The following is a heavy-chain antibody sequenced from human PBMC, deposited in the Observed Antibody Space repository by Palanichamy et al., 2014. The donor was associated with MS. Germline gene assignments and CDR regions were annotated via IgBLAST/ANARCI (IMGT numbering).Heavy chain of an antibody. Sequence: EVQLVESGGGLVQPGRSLRLSCAASGFTFDDYAMHWVRQAPGKGLEWVSGISWNSGSIGYADSVKGRFTISRDNAKNSLYLQMNSLRAEDTALYYCAKGPGCSSTSCYPYYYYGMDVWGQGTTVTVSS. CDR1: GFTFDDYA. CDR3: AKGPGCSSTSCYPYYYYGMDV. J-gene: IGHJ6*02. V-gene: IGHV3-9*01. D-gene: IGHD2-2*01. CDR2: ISWNSGSI.